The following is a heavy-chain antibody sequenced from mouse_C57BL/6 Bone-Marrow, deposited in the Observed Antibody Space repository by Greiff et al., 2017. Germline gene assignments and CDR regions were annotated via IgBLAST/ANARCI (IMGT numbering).Heavy chain of an antibody. J-gene: IGHJ2*01. CDR2: IYPTSGRT. V-gene: IGHV1-55*01. D-gene: IGHD4-1*01. Sequence: QVQLQQPGAELVKPGASVKMSCKASGYTFTSYWITWVKQRPGQGLEWIGDIYPTSGRTNYNEKFKSKAILTVDTSSNTAYMQLLSLTSEDSAVFYCARSGPLGRSVDYWGQGTTLTVSS. CDR3: ARSGPLGRSVDY. CDR1: GYTFTSYW.